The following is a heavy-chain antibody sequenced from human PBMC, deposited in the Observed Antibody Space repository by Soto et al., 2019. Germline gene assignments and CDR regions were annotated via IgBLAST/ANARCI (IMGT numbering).Heavy chain of an antibody. V-gene: IGHV3-30*03. D-gene: IGHD3-22*01. J-gene: IGHJ3*02. CDR3: ARGAMASHSESSGYPPDIFDI. CDR2: ISYDGSNK. Sequence: GGSLRLSCVASGFTFSRYSMNWVRQAPGKGLEWVSFISYDGSNKEYGDFLEGRVTIARDNSNNTLFLQINSLRVEDTGLYYCARGAMASHSESSGYPPDIFDIWGQGTMVTVSS. CDR1: GFTFSRYS.